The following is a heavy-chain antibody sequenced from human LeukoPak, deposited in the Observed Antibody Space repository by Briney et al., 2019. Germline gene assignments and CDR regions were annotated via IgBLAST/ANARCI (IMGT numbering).Heavy chain of an antibody. CDR2: ISGSGGST. J-gene: IGHJ5*02. D-gene: IGHD6-19*01. CDR3: AKGSRAVAGPPLATYNWFDP. CDR1: GFTFSSYA. V-gene: IGHV3-23*01. Sequence: GGSLRLSCAASGFTFSSYAMSWVRQAPGKGLEWVSAISGSGGSTYYADSVKGRFTISSDNSKNTLYLQMNSLRAEDTAVYYCAKGSRAVAGPPLATYNWFDPWGQGTLVTVSS.